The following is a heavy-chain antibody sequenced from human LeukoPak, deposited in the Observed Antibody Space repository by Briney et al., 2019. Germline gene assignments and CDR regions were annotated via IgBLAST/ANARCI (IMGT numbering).Heavy chain of an antibody. J-gene: IGHJ3*02. CDR1: GFTFSSYS. V-gene: IGHV3-48*04. CDR3: ASAGATLHAFDI. D-gene: IGHD1-26*01. CDR2: ISSSSSTI. Sequence: GGSLRLPCAASGFTFSSYSMNWVRQAPGKGLEWVSYISSSSSTIYYADSVKGRFTISRDNAKNSLYLQMNSLRAEDTAVYYCASAGATLHAFDIWGQGTMVTVSS.